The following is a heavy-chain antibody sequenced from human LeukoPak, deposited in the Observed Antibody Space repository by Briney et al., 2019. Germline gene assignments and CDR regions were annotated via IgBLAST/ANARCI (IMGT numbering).Heavy chain of an antibody. CDR2: IYTSGST. CDR3: GRDLRVLAAAYYYYYYYMDV. D-gene: IGHD2-2*01. CDR1: GGSISSYH. V-gene: IGHV4-4*07. J-gene: IGHJ6*03. Sequence: PSETLSLTCTVSGGSISSYHWSWIRQPAGKGLEWIGRIYTSGSTNYNPSLKSRVTMSVDTSKNQFSLKLSSVTAADTAVYYCGRDLRVLAAAYYYYYYYMDVWGKGTTVTVSS.